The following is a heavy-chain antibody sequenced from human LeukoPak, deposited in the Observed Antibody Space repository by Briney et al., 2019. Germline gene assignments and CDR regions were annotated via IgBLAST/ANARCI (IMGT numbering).Heavy chain of an antibody. J-gene: IGHJ4*02. CDR3: ARVDQYSSGWWDY. Sequence: GGSLRLSCAASGFTFSSFWMGWVRQVPGKGLEWVANIKQDGSDKHYVDSVKGRFTISRDNAKNSLYLQMNSLRAEDTAVYYCARVDQYSSGWWDYWGQGTLVTVSS. CDR1: GFTFSSFW. CDR2: IKQDGSDK. V-gene: IGHV3-7*01. D-gene: IGHD6-19*01.